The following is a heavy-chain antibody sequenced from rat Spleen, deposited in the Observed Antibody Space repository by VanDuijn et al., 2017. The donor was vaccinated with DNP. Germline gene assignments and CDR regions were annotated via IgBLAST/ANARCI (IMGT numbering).Heavy chain of an antibody. D-gene: IGHD1-4*01. J-gene: IGHJ2*01. CDR3: ARSGYNFDY. CDR2: IWNDGNR. V-gene: IGHV2-16*01. CDR1: GFSLTTYG. Sequence: QVQLKESGPGLVQPSQTLSLTCTVSGFSLTTYGVSWVRQPPGKGLEWIGAIWNDGNRYYNSTLKYRLSISRDTSKSQVLLKMNNLQTEDTAMYFCARSGYNFDYWGQGVMVTVSS.